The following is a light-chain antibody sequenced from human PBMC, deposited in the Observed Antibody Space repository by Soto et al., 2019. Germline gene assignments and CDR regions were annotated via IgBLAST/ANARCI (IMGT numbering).Light chain of an antibody. J-gene: IGKJ2*01. CDR1: QSVSSSY. CDR3: QQYGSSPRYT. CDR2: GAS. V-gene: IGKV3-20*01. Sequence: EIVLTQSPGTLSLSPGERATLSCRASQSVSSSYLAWYQQKPGQAPRLLIYGASSRATVIPDRFSGSGSGSAFTFTISRLEPEDFAGYYCQQYGSSPRYTFGQGTKLEIK.